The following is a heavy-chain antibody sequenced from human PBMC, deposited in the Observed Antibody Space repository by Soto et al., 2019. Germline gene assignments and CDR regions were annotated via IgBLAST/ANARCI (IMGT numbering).Heavy chain of an antibody. J-gene: IGHJ3*02. D-gene: IGHD5-12*01. CDR3: AKSIRGDGYTHDFDI. Sequence: PGWSXRLSCSSSVFTFIDYFLFLVRQAPGKGLEWVSAVSGPGGSTYYADSVKGRFTISRYNSKNTVFLHMNSLRVEDTALYHCAKSIRGDGYTHDFDIWGRGTMV. V-gene: IGHV3-23*01. CDR2: VSGPGGST. CDR1: VFTFIDYF.